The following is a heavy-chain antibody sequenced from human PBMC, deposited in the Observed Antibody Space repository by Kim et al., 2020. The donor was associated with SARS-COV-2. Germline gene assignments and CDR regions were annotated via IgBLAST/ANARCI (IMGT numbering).Heavy chain of an antibody. CDR3: AAGWGSGWLIN. CDR1: GFTFSTSA. V-gene: IGHV1-58*02. D-gene: IGHD6-19*01. Sequence: SVKVSCKASGFTFSTSAIHWVRQARGQRLEWIGWIVVGSGNTTSAQKFHERVTITMDMSTSTAYMELSSLRSEDTAVYYCAAGWGSGWLINWGQGTLVTVSS. J-gene: IGHJ4*02. CDR2: IVVGSGNT.